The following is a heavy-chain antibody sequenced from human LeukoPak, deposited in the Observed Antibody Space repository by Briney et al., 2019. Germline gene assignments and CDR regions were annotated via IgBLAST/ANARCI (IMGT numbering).Heavy chain of an antibody. V-gene: IGHV3-7*01. CDR2: IKQDGSEK. J-gene: IGHJ4*02. D-gene: IGHD3-22*01. CDR1: GFTFSSYS. CDR3: AKDHESYYYDSSGYYTPDY. Sequence: GGSLRLSCAASGFTFSSYSMNWVRQAPGKGLEWVANIKQDGSEKYYVDSVKGRFTISRDNSKNTLYLQMNSLRAEDTAVYYCAKDHESYYYDSSGYYTPDYWGQGTLVTVSS.